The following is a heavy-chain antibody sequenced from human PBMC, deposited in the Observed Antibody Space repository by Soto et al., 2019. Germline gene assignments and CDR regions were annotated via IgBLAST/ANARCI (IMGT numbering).Heavy chain of an antibody. CDR2: ISAYNGNT. CDR3: ARVTPPYGMDV. V-gene: IGHV1-18*01. CDR1: GYTFTSYG. Sequence: QVQLVQSGAEVKKPGASVKVSCKASGYTFTSYGISWVRQAPGQGLEWMGWISAYNGNTNYAQRLQGRVTMTTDTSTGTAYMELRSLRPDGTAVYYCARVTPPYGMDVWGQGTTVTVSS. J-gene: IGHJ6*02.